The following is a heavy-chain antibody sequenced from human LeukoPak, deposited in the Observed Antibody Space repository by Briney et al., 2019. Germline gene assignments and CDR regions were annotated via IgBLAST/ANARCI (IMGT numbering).Heavy chain of an antibody. CDR2: INTNTGNP. Sequence: GASVKVSCKASGYTFTSYAMNWVRQAPGQGLEWMGWINTNTGNPTYAQGFTGRFVFSLDTSVSTAYLQISSLKAEDTAVYYCARPGTELLWFGIHYYYYYYMDVWGKGTTVTISS. D-gene: IGHD3-10*01. CDR3: ARPGTELLWFGIHYYYYYYMDV. V-gene: IGHV7-4-1*02. J-gene: IGHJ6*03. CDR1: GYTFTSYA.